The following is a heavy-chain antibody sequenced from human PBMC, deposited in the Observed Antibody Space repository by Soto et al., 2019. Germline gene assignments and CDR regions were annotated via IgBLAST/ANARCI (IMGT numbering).Heavy chain of an antibody. CDR2: IDPSDSYT. J-gene: IGHJ4*02. CDR1: GYSFTSYW. D-gene: IGHD3-10*01. Sequence: PVESVTISCNASGYSFTSYWIIWVLQMPGKGLEWMGRIDPSDSYTNYSPSFQGHVTISADKSISTAYLQWSSLKASDTAMYYCARLGNMVRGVSCWGQGTMVTVSS. CDR3: ARLGNMVRGVSC. V-gene: IGHV5-10-1*01.